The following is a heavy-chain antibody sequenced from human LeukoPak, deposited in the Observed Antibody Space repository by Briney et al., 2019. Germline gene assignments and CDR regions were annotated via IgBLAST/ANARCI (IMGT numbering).Heavy chain of an antibody. CDR2: IIPIFGTA. J-gene: IGHJ6*02. CDR1: GGTFSSYA. D-gene: IGHD2-15*01. Sequence: SVKVSCKASGGTFSSYAISWVRQAPGQGLEWMGGIIPIFGTANYAQKFQGRVTITADESTSTAYMELSSLRSEDTAVYYCASASRDVGAFYGMDVWGQGTTVTVSS. CDR3: ASASRDVGAFYGMDV. V-gene: IGHV1-69*13.